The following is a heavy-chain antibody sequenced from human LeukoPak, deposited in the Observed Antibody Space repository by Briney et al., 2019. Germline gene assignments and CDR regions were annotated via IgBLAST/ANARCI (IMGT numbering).Heavy chain of an antibody. CDR1: GYTFTSYD. J-gene: IGHJ6*02. CDR2: MNPNSGNT. D-gene: IGHD3-3*01. V-gene: IGHV1-8*01. CDR3: ARGFTGFWSGPYYYGMDV. Sequence: ASVKVSCKASGYTFTSYDINWVRQAPGQGLEWMGWMNPNSGNTGYAQKFQGRVTMTRNTSISTAYMELSSLRSEDTAVYYCARGFTGFWSGPYYYGMDVWGQGTTVTVSS.